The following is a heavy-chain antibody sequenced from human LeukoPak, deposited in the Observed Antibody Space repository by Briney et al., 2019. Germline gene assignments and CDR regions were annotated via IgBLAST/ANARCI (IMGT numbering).Heavy chain of an antibody. V-gene: IGHV4-34*01. Sequence: SETLSLTCRVYGGPFSGYFWIWFRQPPGKGLEWIGEINYSGSTNYNSSLKRRAIISVDTSKNQFSLKLTSVTAADTAVYFCAKYRYGYRGMDSWGQGTQVTVSS. D-gene: IGHD5-18*01. CDR2: INYSGST. CDR3: AKYRYGYRGMDS. CDR1: GGPFSGYF. J-gene: IGHJ4*02.